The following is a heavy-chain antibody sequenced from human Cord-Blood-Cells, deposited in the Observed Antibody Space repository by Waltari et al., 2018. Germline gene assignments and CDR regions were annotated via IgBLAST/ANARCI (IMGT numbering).Heavy chain of an antibody. CDR2: FIPIFGRA. CDR3: ARDSGSYRDAVDS. J-gene: IGHJ3*02. D-gene: IGHD1-26*01. CDR1: GGTFSSYA. Sequence: QVQLVQSGAEVRKPGSALTVSCKASGGTFSSYAISCVRQAPGQGLEWMGGFIPIFGRATYGQKFQGRVTITADESTSTAYMALSRMRSEDTAVYDCARDSGSYRDAVDSWGQGTMVTVSS. V-gene: IGHV1-69*01.